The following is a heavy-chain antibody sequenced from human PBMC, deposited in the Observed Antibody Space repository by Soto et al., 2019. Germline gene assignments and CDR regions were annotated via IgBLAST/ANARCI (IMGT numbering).Heavy chain of an antibody. J-gene: IGHJ5*02. Sequence: EAQLVESGGDLVQPGGSLRLSCAASGFMFSDSWMNWGRQAPGKGLEWVANIKPDGSETAYVDSVKGRFTISRDNAKKFLYIQMNSLRVDDTAVYYCASGIDPWGQGTLVTVSS. CDR2: IKPDGSET. CDR3: ASGIDP. CDR1: GFMFSDSW. V-gene: IGHV3-7*05.